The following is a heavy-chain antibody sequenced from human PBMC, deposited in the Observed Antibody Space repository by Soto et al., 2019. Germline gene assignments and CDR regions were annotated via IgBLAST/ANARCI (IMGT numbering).Heavy chain of an antibody. V-gene: IGHV3-74*01. CDR3: ARDDPIRGYYYYGMDV. Sequence: PGGSLRLSCAASGFTFSSYWMHWVRQAPGKGLVWVSRINSDGSSTSYADSVKGRFTISRDNAKNTLYLQMNSLRAEDTAVYYCARDDPIRGYYYYGMDVWGQGTTVTVSS. J-gene: IGHJ6*02. D-gene: IGHD1-20*01. CDR1: GFTFSSYW. CDR2: INSDGSST.